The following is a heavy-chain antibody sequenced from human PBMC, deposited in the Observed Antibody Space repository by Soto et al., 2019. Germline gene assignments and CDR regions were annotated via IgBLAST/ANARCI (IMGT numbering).Heavy chain of an antibody. V-gene: IGHV3-48*02. CDR1: GFTFSSYS. D-gene: IGHD3-10*01. CDR2: ISSSSSTI. Sequence: GGSLRLSCAASGFTFSSYSMNWFRQAPGKGLEWVSYISSSSSTIYYADSVKGRFTISRDNAKNSLYLQMNSLRDEDTAVYYCAREKFGELLDYYYYGMDVWGQGTTVTVSS. J-gene: IGHJ6*02. CDR3: AREKFGELLDYYYYGMDV.